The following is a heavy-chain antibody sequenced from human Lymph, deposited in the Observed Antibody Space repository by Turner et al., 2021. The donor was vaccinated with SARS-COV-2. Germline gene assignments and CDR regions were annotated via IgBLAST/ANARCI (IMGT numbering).Heavy chain of an antibody. CDR1: GGSFSSSRYY. CDR2: LYYSGST. D-gene: IGHD6-19*01. Sequence: QLQLQESGPGLVKPSETLSLTCTVSGGSFSSSRYYWGWIRQPPGKGLEWIGSLYYSGSTYDNPSLKSRVTISVDTSKNQFSQKLSSVTAADTAVYYCARRRQGLVHWYFDLWGRGTLVTVSS. V-gene: IGHV4-39*01. J-gene: IGHJ2*01. CDR3: ARRRQGLVHWYFDL.